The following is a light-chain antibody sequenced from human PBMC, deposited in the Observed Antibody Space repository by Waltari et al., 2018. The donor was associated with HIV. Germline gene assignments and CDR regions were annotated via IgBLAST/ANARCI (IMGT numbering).Light chain of an antibody. J-gene: IGLJ2*01. CDR3: CSYSDSGTIL. CDR2: DVT. V-gene: IGLV2-14*03. CDR1: SSDIGSFDY. Sequence: SALTQPASVSGPPGQSITISCLGASSDIGSFDYVSWYQKHPDKAPKTILFDVTYRPSGVSGRFSGSMSGSMASLTISGLQPEDEADYFCCSYSDSGTILFGGGTRVTVL.